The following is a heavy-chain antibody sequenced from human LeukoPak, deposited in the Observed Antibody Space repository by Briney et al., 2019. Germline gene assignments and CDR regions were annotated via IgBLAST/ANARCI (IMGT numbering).Heavy chain of an antibody. CDR3: AKTSLAYCGGDCYWDY. Sequence: GGSLRLSCAASGFTFSTYSMTWVRQAPGKGLEWVSAISDSDGNTYYADSVKGRFTISRDNSKNTLYLQMNSLRAEDTAVYYCAKTSLAYCGGDCYWDYWGQGTLVTVSS. CDR2: ISDSDGNT. D-gene: IGHD2-21*02. V-gene: IGHV3-23*01. CDR1: GFTFSTYS. J-gene: IGHJ4*02.